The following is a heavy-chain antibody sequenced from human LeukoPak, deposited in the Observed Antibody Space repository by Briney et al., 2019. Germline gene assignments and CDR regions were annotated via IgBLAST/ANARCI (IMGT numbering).Heavy chain of an antibody. J-gene: IGHJ3*02. CDR2: ISYDGSNK. CDR1: GFTFSSYA. V-gene: IGHV3-30*04. CDR3: AKDLSWELLAFDI. Sequence: PGGSLRLSCAASGFTFSSYAMHWVRQAPGKGLEWVAVISYDGSNKYYADSVKGRFTISRDNSKNTLYLQMNSLRAEDTAVYYCAKDLSWELLAFDIWGQGTMVTVSS. D-gene: IGHD1-26*01.